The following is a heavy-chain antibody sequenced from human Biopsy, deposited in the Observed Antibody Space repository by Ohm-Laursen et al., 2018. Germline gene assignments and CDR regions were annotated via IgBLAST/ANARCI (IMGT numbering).Heavy chain of an antibody. Sequence: ASAKVSCKPSGYTFTRHDINWVPQATGQGLEWMGRMSPNTGNTVYAQRFQDRVTMTSDTSTGTAYMELTSLTSDDTAVYFCARWETTLGRSLDSWGQGTLVAVSS. CDR1: GYTFTRHD. D-gene: IGHD1-26*01. CDR3: ARWETTLGRSLDS. V-gene: IGHV1-8*01. CDR2: MSPNTGNT. J-gene: IGHJ4*02.